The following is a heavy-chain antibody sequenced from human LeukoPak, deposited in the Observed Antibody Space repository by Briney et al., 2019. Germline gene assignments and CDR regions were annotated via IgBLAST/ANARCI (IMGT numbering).Heavy chain of an antibody. CDR3: ARDQELELPPSNWFDP. V-gene: IGHV3-21*01. J-gene: IGHJ5*02. CDR2: ISSSSSYI. CDR1: GFTFSSYT. Sequence: PGGSLRLSCAASGFTFSSYTMNWVRQAPGKGLEWVSSISSSSSYIYYADSVKGRFTISRDNAKHSLYLQMNSLRAGDTAVYYCARDQELELPPSNWFDPWGQGTLVTVSS. D-gene: IGHD1-7*01.